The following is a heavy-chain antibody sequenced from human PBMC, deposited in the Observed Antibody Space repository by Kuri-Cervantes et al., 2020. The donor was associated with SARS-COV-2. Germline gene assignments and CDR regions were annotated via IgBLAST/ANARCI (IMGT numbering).Heavy chain of an antibody. V-gene: IGHV1-24*01. CDR1: GYTFTGYY. D-gene: IGHD5-12*01. J-gene: IGHJ6*03. Sequence: GGSLRLSCKASGYTFTGYYMHWVRQAPGQGLEWMGGFDPEDGETIYAQKFQGRVTMTEDTSTDTAYMELSSLRSEDTAVYYCARAFPHPRFHPVKVATIEDYYYYMDVWGKGTTVTVSS. CDR3: ARAFPHPRFHPVKVATIEDYYYYMDV. CDR2: FDPEDGET.